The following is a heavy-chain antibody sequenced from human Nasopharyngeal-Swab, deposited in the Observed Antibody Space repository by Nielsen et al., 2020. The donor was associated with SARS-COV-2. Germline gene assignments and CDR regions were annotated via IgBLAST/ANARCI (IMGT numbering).Heavy chain of an antibody. J-gene: IGHJ4*02. CDR1: GFTVSRNY. V-gene: IGHV3-66*01. Sequence: SCAASGFTVSRNYMSWVRQAPGKGLEWVSVIYSGGSTYYADSVKGRFTISRDNSKNTLYLQMNSLRAEDTAVYYCARVGGSSPLDYWGQGTLVTVSS. CDR3: ARVGGSSPLDY. CDR2: IYSGGST. D-gene: IGHD6-13*01.